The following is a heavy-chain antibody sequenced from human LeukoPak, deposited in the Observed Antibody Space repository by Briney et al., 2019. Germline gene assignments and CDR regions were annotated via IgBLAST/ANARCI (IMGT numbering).Heavy chain of an antibody. V-gene: IGHV4-39*01. J-gene: IGHJ4*02. CDR2: IYYSGST. CDR1: GGSISSSSYY. D-gene: IGHD2-21*02. CDR3: ARGAPRGGTALDY. Sequence: SETLSLTCTVSGGSISSSSYYWGWIRQPPGRGLEWIGSIYYSGSTYYNPSLKSRVTISVDTSKNQFSLKLSSVTAADTAVYYCARGAPRGGTALDYWGQGTLVTVSS.